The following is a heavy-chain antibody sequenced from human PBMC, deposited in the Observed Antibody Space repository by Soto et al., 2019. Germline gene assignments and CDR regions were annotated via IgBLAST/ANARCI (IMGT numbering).Heavy chain of an antibody. CDR3: ARGSPLVMGY. J-gene: IGHJ4*02. D-gene: IGHD3-16*01. CDR2: INAGNGNT. Sequence: QVQLVQSGAEVKKPGASVKVSCKASGYTFTSYAMHWVRQAPGQRLEWMGWINAGNGNTKYSQKFQDRVTITRDTSASTAYMELRSLRAEDTAVYYCARGSPLVMGYWGQGTLVTVSS. CDR1: GYTFTSYA. V-gene: IGHV1-3*01.